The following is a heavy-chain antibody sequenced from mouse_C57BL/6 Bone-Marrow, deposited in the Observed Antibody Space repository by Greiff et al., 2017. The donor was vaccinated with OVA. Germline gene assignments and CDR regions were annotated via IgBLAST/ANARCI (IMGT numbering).Heavy chain of an antibody. V-gene: IGHV1-81*01. J-gene: IGHJ2*01. CDR3: ARRDY. CDR1: GYTFTSYG. Sequence: QVQLKESGAELARPGASVKLSCKASGYTFTSYGISWVKQRTGQGLEWIGAIYPRSGNTYYNEKFKGKATLTADKASSTAYMELRSLTSEDAAVYFCARRDYWGQGTTLTVSS. CDR2: IYPRSGNT.